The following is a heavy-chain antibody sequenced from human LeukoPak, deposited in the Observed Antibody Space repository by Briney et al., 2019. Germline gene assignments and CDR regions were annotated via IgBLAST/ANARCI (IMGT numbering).Heavy chain of an antibody. CDR2: INPNSGGT. CDR3: ARGGASGGYSSGWYGYYYYYSMDV. D-gene: IGHD6-19*01. Sequence: ASVKVSCKASGYTFTNYYIHWVRQSPGQGLEWVGGINPNSGGTNYAQKLQGRVTMTRDTPISTAYMELSRLRSDDTAVYYGARGGASGGYSSGWYGYYYYYSMDVWGKGTTVTVSS. V-gene: IGHV1-2*02. J-gene: IGHJ6*03. CDR1: GYTFTNYY.